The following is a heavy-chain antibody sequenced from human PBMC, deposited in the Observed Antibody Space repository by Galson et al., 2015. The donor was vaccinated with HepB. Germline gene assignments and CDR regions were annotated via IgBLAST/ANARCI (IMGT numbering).Heavy chain of an antibody. CDR2: INQDGSEK. CDR1: GFTFSHYW. Sequence: SLRLSCAASGFTFSHYWITWVRQAPGKGLEWVVNINQDGSEKNYVDAMKGRFTISRDNAKNSLYLQMNSLRAEDTAVYYCARGHYGMDVWGQGTSVTVSS. V-gene: IGHV3-7*01. CDR3: ARGHYGMDV. J-gene: IGHJ6*02.